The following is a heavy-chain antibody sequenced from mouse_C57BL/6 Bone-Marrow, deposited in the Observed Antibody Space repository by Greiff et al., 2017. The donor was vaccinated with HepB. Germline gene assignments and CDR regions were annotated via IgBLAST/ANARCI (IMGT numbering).Heavy chain of an antibody. CDR2: IWTGGGT. CDR1: GFSLTSYA. J-gene: IGHJ4*01. V-gene: IGHV2-9-1*01. Sequence: QVQLQESGPGLVAPSQSLSITCTVSGFSLTSYAISWVRQPPGKGLEWLGVIWTGGGTNYNSALKSRLGISKDNSKSQVFLKMNSLQTDDTARYYCARNRVSLYYAMDYWGQGTSVTVSS. CDR3: ARNRVSLYYAMDY. D-gene: IGHD3-3*01.